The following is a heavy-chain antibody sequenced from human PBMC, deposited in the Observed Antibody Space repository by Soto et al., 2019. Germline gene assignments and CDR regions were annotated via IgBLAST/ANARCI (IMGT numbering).Heavy chain of an antibody. Sequence: ASVKVSCKASGYTFTSYGISWVRQAPGQGLEWMGWISAYNGNTNYAQKLQGRVTMTTDTSTSTAYMELRSLRSDDTAVYYCGREDDYYYYMDVWGKGTTVTVSS. CDR3: GREDDYYYYMDV. V-gene: IGHV1-18*01. CDR2: ISAYNGNT. J-gene: IGHJ6*03. CDR1: GYTFTSYG.